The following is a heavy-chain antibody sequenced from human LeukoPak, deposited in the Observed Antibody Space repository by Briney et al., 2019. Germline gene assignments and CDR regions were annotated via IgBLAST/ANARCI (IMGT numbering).Heavy chain of an antibody. Sequence: QPGRSLRLSCAASGFTFSSYGMHWVRQAPGKGLEWVAVISYDGSNKYYADSVKGRFTISRDNSKNTLYLQMNSLRAEDTAVYYCAKDGSGSSSFDYWGQGTLVTVSS. V-gene: IGHV3-30*18. D-gene: IGHD6-19*01. CDR2: ISYDGSNK. CDR3: AKDGSGSSSFDY. CDR1: GFTFSSYG. J-gene: IGHJ4*02.